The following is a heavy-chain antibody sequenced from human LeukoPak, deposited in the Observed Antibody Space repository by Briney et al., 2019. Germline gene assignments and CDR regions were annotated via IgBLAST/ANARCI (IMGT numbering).Heavy chain of an antibody. CDR3: ARQHGDYGSSRFDY. J-gene: IGHJ4*02. V-gene: IGHV4-39*01. Sequence: PSETLSLTCTVSGGSISSSSYYWGWIRQPPGKGLEWIGSIYYSGSTYYNPSLKSRVTISVDTSKNQFSLKLSSVTAADTAVYYCARQHGDYGSSRFDYWGQGTLVTVSS. D-gene: IGHD4-17*01. CDR1: GGSISSSSYY. CDR2: IYYSGST.